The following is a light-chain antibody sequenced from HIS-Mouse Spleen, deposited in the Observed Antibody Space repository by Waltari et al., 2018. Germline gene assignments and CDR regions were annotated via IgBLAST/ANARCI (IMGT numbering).Light chain of an antibody. CDR2: EGS. CDR3: CSYAGSSTYVV. V-gene: IGLV2-23*01. Sequence: QSALTQPASVSGSPGQSIPISCTGTSSYVGSYNLVPWYQQHPGKAPKLMIYEGSKRPSGVSNRFSGSKSGNTASLTISGLQAEDEADYYCCSYAGSSTYVVFGGGTKLTVL. CDR1: SSYVGSYNL. J-gene: IGLJ2*01.